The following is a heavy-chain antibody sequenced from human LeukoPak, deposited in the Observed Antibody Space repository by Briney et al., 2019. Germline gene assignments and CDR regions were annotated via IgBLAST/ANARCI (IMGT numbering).Heavy chain of an antibody. CDR3: ARMATILDY. D-gene: IGHD5-24*01. Sequence: GGSLRLSCAASGFTFTNYDMNWVRQAPGKGLEWVSSISATGGSTYYADSVRGRFTISRDNSKNTLFLQINSLRAADTAVYYCARMATILDYWGQGTLVTVSS. CDR1: GFTFTNYD. CDR2: ISATGGST. J-gene: IGHJ4*02. V-gene: IGHV3-23*01.